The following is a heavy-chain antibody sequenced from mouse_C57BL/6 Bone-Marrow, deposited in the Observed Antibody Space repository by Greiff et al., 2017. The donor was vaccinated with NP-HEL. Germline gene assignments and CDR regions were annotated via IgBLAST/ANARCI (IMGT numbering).Heavy chain of an antibody. CDR2: IHPSSGYT. CDR3: ARSYYGSSYPRWYFDV. D-gene: IGHD1-1*01. CDR1: GYTFTSYW. J-gene: IGHJ1*03. Sequence: QVQLQQSGAELAKPGASVKLSCKASGYTFTSYWMHWVQQRPGKGLEWIGYIHPSSGYTKYNQKFKDKATFTADKSSSTAYMQRSSLTYEDAAVYYCARSYYGSSYPRWYFDVWGTGTTVTVSS. V-gene: IGHV1-7*01.